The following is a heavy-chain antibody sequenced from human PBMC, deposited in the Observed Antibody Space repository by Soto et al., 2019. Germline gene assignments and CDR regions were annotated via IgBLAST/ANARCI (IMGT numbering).Heavy chain of an antibody. Sequence: GESLKISCKGSGYSFTSYWIGWVRQMPGKGLEWMGIIYPGDSDTRYSPSFQGQVTISADKSISTAYLQWSSLKASDTAMYYCASQIRTTKYYMDVWGKGTTVTVSS. CDR3: ASQIRTTKYYMDV. V-gene: IGHV5-51*01. CDR1: GYSFTSYW. J-gene: IGHJ6*03. D-gene: IGHD1-1*01. CDR2: IYPGDSDT.